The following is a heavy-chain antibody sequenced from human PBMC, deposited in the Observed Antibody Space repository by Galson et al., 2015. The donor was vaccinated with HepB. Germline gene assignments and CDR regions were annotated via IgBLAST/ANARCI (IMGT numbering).Heavy chain of an antibody. Sequence: SVKVSCKASGYTFTSYAMHWVRQAPGQRLEWMGWINAGNGNTKYSQKFQGRVTITRDTSASTAYMELSSLRSEDTAVYYCARDSPTSDYYYYGMDVWGQGTTVTVSS. CDR2: INAGNGNT. D-gene: IGHD2-2*01. CDR3: ARDSPTSDYYYYGMDV. CDR1: GYTFTSYA. J-gene: IGHJ6*02. V-gene: IGHV1-3*01.